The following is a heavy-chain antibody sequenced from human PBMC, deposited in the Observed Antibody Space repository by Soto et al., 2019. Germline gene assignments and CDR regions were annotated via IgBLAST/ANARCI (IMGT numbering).Heavy chain of an antibody. Sequence: QLQLQESGPGLVKPSETLSLTCTVSGGSISSSSYYWGWIRQPPGKGLEWIGSIYYSGSTYYNPSLKSRVTISVDTSKNQFSLKLSSVTAADTAVYYCARTARRDDFWSGYYRINWFDPWGQGTLVTVSS. CDR2: IYYSGST. D-gene: IGHD3-3*01. CDR3: ARTARRDDFWSGYYRINWFDP. J-gene: IGHJ5*02. CDR1: GGSISSSSYY. V-gene: IGHV4-39*01.